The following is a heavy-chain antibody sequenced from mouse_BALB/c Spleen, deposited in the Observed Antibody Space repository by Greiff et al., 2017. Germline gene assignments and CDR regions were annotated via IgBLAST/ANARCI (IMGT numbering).Heavy chain of an antibody. CDR3: ARGLPRYYAMDY. CDR2: IWSGGST. J-gene: IGHJ4*01. D-gene: IGHD5-5*01. CDR1: GFSLTSYG. V-gene: IGHV2-2*02. Sequence: VQLQQSGPGLVQPSQSLSITCTVSGFSLTSYGVHWVRQSPGKGLEWLGVIWSGGSTDYNAAFISRLSISKDNSKSQVFFKMNSLQANDTAIYYCARGLPRYYAMDYWGQGTSVTVSS.